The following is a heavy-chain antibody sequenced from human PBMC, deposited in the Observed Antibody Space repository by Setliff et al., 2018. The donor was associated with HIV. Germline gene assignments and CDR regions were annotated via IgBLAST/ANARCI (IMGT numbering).Heavy chain of an antibody. CDR3: ARQGYRYEREAVFDY. V-gene: IGHV1-3*01. D-gene: IGHD5-18*01. Sequence: VASVKVSCKASGYTFTSYSIHWVRQAPGQSLEWMGWITVGDGNTKYSQKFQGRVTITRDTSASTVYMELSSLRSEDTAVYYCARQGYRYEREAVFDYWGQGTLVTVSS. CDR1: GYTFTSYS. CDR2: ITVGDGNT. J-gene: IGHJ4*02.